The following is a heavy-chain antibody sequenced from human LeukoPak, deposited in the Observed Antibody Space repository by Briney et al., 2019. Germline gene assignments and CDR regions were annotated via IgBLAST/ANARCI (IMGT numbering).Heavy chain of an antibody. V-gene: IGHV3-21*01. CDR2: ISSSSSSYI. D-gene: IGHD3-3*01. Sequence: GGSLRLSCAASGFTFSSYSMNWVRQAPGKGLEWVSSISSSSSSYIYYADSVKGRFTISRDNAKNSLYLQMNSLRAEDTAVYYCARDKVYDFWSGYYNPFDYWGQGTLVTVSS. CDR1: GFTFSSYS. CDR3: ARDKVYDFWSGYYNPFDY. J-gene: IGHJ4*02.